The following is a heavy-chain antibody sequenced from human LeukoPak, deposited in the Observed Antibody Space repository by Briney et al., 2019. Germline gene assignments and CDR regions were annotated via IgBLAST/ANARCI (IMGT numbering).Heavy chain of an antibody. CDR3: ASLRVRGEFGSSPGLFDY. CDR2: ISYDGSNK. V-gene: IGHV3-30-3*01. J-gene: IGHJ4*02. Sequence: GRSLRLSCAASGFTFTNYAMHWVRQAPGKGLEWVAVISYDGSNKYYADSVKGRFTISRDNSKNTLYLQMNSLRAEDTAVYYCASLRVRGEFGSSPGLFDYWGQGTLVTVSS. CDR1: GFTFTNYA. D-gene: IGHD3-10*01.